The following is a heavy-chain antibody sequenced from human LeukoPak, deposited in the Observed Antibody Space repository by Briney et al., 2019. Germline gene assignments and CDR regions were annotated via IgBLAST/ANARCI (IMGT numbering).Heavy chain of an antibody. CDR3: ARDKQWLAH. D-gene: IGHD6-19*01. Sequence: SETLSLTCAVYGGSLSGYYWSWLRQPPGKGLEWIGEINHSGSTNYNPSLKSRLTISVDTSKNQFSLKLSSVTAADTAVYYCARDKQWLAHWGQGTLVTVSS. V-gene: IGHV4-34*01. CDR1: GGSLSGYY. J-gene: IGHJ4*02. CDR2: INHSGST.